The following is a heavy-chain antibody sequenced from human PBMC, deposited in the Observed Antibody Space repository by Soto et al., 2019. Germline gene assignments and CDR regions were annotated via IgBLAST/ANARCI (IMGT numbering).Heavy chain of an antibody. Sequence: ASVKVSCKASGYTFTGYYMHWVRQAPGQGLEWMGWINPNSGGTNYAQKFQGWVTMTRDTSISTAYMELSRLRSDDTAVYYCARDPWGGSSGWPDYYYYYGMDVWGQGTTVTVSS. V-gene: IGHV1-2*04. J-gene: IGHJ6*02. CDR3: ARDPWGGSSGWPDYYYYYGMDV. D-gene: IGHD6-19*01. CDR1: GYTFTGYY. CDR2: INPNSGGT.